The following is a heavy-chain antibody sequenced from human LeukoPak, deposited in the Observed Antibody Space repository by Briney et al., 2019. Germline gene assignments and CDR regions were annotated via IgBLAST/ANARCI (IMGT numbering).Heavy chain of an antibody. D-gene: IGHD3-9*01. V-gene: IGHV4-34*01. Sequence: SETLSLTCAVYGGSFSGYYWSWIRQPPGKGLEWIGEINHSGSTNYNPSLKSRVTISVDTSKSQFSLKLSSVTAADTAVYYCARRVGGHVLRYFDWSQPYNWFDPWGQGTLVTVSS. J-gene: IGHJ5*02. CDR2: INHSGST. CDR3: ARRVGGHVLRYFDWSQPYNWFDP. CDR1: GGSFSGYY.